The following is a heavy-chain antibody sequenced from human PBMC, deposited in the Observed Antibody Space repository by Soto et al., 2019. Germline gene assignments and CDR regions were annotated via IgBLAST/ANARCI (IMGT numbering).Heavy chain of an antibody. Sequence: ASVKVSCKASGYTFTSYAMHWVRQAPGQRLEWMGWINAGNGNTKYSQKFQGRVTITRDTSASTAYMELSSLRSEDTAVYYCARAPYYYDSSGYYYPFDYWGQGTLVTLSS. D-gene: IGHD3-22*01. CDR2: INAGNGNT. CDR1: GYTFTSYA. CDR3: ARAPYYYDSSGYYYPFDY. J-gene: IGHJ4*02. V-gene: IGHV1-3*01.